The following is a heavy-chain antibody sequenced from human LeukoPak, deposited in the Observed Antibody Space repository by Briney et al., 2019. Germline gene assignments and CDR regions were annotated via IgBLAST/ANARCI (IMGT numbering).Heavy chain of an antibody. J-gene: IGHJ4*02. Sequence: GGSLRLSCAASGSTFSSYDMSWVRQAPGKGLEWVSSLTSDGGSTEYADSVKGRFTISRDNSKDTLYLQMSSVRVDDTAVYYCARDRGRYYDSRGFYWGYYFDSWGQGILVTVST. D-gene: IGHD3-22*01. V-gene: IGHV3-23*01. CDR2: LTSDGGST. CDR1: GSTFSSYD. CDR3: ARDRGRYYDSRGFYWGYYFDS.